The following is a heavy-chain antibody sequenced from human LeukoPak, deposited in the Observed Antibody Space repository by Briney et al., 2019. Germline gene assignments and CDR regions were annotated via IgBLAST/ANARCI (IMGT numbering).Heavy chain of an antibody. D-gene: IGHD2-15*01. Sequence: GGSLRLSCATSGFTFTTFWMHWVRQAPGKGLVWVSRINHDGSNTNYADSVKGRFTISRDNAKNTVYLQMNSLRAEDTAVYYCAPKVVGSTPFDYWGQGTLVTVSS. CDR3: APKVVGSTPFDY. J-gene: IGHJ4*02. CDR1: GFTFTTFW. CDR2: INHDGSNT. V-gene: IGHV3-74*01.